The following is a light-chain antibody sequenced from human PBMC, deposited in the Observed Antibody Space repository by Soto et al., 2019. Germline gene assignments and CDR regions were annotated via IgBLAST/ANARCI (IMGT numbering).Light chain of an antibody. Sequence: DLPMTQSPSSLSASVGDRVTITCRASQGISSYLAWYQQKPGKVPKLLIYAASTLQSGVPSRFSGSGSGTDFTLTISSLQPEDVATYYCQKYYSAPETFGQGTKVEIK. CDR3: QKYYSAPET. CDR2: AAS. J-gene: IGKJ1*01. V-gene: IGKV1-27*01. CDR1: QGISSY.